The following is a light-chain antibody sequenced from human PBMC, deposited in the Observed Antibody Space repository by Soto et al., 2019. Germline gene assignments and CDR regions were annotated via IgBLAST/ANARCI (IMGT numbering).Light chain of an antibody. CDR3: QHYNNWPPWT. V-gene: IGKV3-15*01. CDR2: GAS. Sequence: EIVMTQSPAILSVSPGERAGLACRASQSVSSNLAWYQQKPGQAPRLLIYGASTRATGVPARFRGSGSGTDFTLTISALQSEDFAVYYCQHYNNWPPWTFGQGTKVDIK. J-gene: IGKJ1*01. CDR1: QSVSSN.